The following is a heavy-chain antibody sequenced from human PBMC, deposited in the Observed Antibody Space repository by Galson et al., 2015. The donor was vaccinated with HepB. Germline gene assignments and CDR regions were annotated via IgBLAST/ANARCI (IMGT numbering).Heavy chain of an antibody. Sequence: TLSLTCAVSGGSISSSNWWSWVRQPPEKGLEWIGEIYHSGSTNYNPSLKSRVAISVDKSKNQFSLKLSSVTAADTAVYYCARVGGTTEDLDYWGQGTLVTVSS. CDR1: GGSISSSNW. CDR3: ARVGGTTEDLDY. D-gene: IGHD4-17*01. CDR2: IYHSGST. V-gene: IGHV4-4*02. J-gene: IGHJ4*02.